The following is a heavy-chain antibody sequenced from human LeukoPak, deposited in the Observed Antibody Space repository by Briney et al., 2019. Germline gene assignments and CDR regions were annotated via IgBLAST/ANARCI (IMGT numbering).Heavy chain of an antibody. CDR3: ARISQSSGGFYY. D-gene: IGHD2-15*01. CDR2: ISYRGST. Sequence: SETLSLTCTVSGGSISNSGGFYWSWIRQHPGNGLEWIGFISYRGSTYYNPSLKGRVSMSVDTSRSQFSLRLSSVTDDDAAVYYCARISQSSGGFYYWGQGTLVTVSS. J-gene: IGHJ4*02. V-gene: IGHV4-31*02. CDR1: GGSISNSGGFY.